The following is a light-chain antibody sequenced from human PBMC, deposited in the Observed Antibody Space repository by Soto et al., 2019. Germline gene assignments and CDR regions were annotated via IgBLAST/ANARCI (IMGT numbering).Light chain of an antibody. CDR3: MQALQTPRT. CDR1: QSLLHSNGNTY. J-gene: IGKJ1*01. V-gene: IGKV2-28*01. CDR2: LAS. Sequence: DIVMTQSPLSLPVTPGEPASISCRSSQSLLHSNGNTYLDWYLQKPGQSPQLLIFLASYRAPGVPDRFRGSRSGTDFTLKIRRVEAEDVGVYYCMQALQTPRTFGQGTKVEIK.